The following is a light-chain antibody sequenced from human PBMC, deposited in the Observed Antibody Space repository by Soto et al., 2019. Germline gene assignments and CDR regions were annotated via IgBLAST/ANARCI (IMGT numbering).Light chain of an antibody. CDR1: QGIKDY. CDR3: QQYNNWIT. CDR2: GAS. J-gene: IGKJ5*01. V-gene: IGKV3-15*01. Sequence: EIVMTQSPATLSVSPGERATLSCRASQGIKDYVAWYQQIPGQAPRLLVYGASTRATGVPARFSGSGSGTEFTLTISSLQSEDFAVYYCQQYNNWITFGQGTRLEIK.